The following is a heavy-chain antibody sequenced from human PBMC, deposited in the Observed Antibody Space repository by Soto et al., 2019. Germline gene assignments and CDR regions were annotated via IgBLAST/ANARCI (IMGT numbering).Heavy chain of an antibody. V-gene: IGHV3-23*01. CDR2: LIGGHYGT. CDR3: AKGKSTGDIDWFDP. D-gene: IGHD3-10*01. CDR1: EFTFSKFD. J-gene: IGHJ5*02. Sequence: GGSLRLSCAASEFTFSKFDMHWVRQAPGKGLEWVSTLIGGHYGTAYSYSVKGRFTVSRDNSKNCLYLQMNSLGVEDTAMYFCAKGKSTGDIDWFDPWGQGSLVTVSS.